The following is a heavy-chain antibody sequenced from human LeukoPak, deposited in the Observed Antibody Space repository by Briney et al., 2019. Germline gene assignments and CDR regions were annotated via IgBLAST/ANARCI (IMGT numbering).Heavy chain of an antibody. Sequence: PGGSLRLSCAASGFTFSDYYMSWIRRAPGKGWDGVSYISSSSSYTNYADSVKGRFTISRDNAKNSLYLQVNSLRAEDTAVYYCARSDRWLQLADYWGQGTLVTVSS. D-gene: IGHD5-24*01. J-gene: IGHJ4*02. CDR3: ARSDRWLQLADY. V-gene: IGHV3-11*03. CDR2: ISSSSSYT. CDR1: GFTFSDYY.